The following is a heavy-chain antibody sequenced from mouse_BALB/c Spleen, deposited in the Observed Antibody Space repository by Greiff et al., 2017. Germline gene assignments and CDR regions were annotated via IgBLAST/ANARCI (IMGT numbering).Heavy chain of an antibody. D-gene: IGHD1-1*01. V-gene: IGHV14-3*02. J-gene: IGHJ3*01. CDR1: GFNIKDTY. CDR2: IDPANGNT. Sequence: EVQLQQSGAELVKPGASVKLSCTASGFNIKDTYMHWVKQRPEQGLEWIGRIDPANGNTKYDPKFQGKATITADTSSNTAYLQLGNLTAEDTAVYYCARGGYGSSSWFAYWGQGTLVTVSA. CDR3: ARGGYGSSSWFAY.